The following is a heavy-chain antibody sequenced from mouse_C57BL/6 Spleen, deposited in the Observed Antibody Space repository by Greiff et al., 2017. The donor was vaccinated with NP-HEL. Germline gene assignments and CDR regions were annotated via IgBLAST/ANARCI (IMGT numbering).Heavy chain of an antibody. J-gene: IGHJ2*01. CDR2: ISSGGSYT. CDR3: ARDYYGSSLDY. D-gene: IGHD1-1*01. CDR1: GFTFSSYG. Sequence: EVKLMESGGDLVKPGGSLKLSCAASGFTFSSYGMSWVRQTPDKRLEWVATISSGGSYTYYPDSVKGRFTISRDNAKNTLYLQMSSLKSEDTAMYYCARDYYGSSLDYWGQGTTLTVSS. V-gene: IGHV5-6*01.